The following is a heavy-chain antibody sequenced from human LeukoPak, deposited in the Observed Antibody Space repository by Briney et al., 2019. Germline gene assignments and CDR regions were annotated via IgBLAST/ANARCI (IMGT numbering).Heavy chain of an antibody. CDR3: AKDLPSYDIVACLIY. Sequence: QPGRSLRCSCAASAFTFSSYGMQWVRQAPGKGLEGVAVISYGGSNKYYADSVKGRFTISRDNSTNTRYMQMNRLRAEETAVYYCAKDLPSYDIVACLIYWGQGTLVTVAS. CDR1: AFTFSSYG. CDR2: ISYGGSNK. D-gene: IGHD3-9*01. V-gene: IGHV3-30*18. J-gene: IGHJ4*02.